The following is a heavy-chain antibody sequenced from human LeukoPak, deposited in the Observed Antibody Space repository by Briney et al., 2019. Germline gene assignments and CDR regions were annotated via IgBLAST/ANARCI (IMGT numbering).Heavy chain of an antibody. V-gene: IGHV4-4*07. CDR2: IYTSGST. D-gene: IGHD3-10*01. CDR1: GGSISNYY. Sequence: SETLSLTCTVSGGSISNYYWSWIRQPAGKGLEWIGRIYTSGSTNYNPSLKSRVTISVDTSKNQFSLKLSSVTAADTAVYYCARASGLLWFGELVGSPYYYYYMDVWGKGTTVTVSS. J-gene: IGHJ6*03. CDR3: ARASGLLWFGELVGSPYYYYYMDV.